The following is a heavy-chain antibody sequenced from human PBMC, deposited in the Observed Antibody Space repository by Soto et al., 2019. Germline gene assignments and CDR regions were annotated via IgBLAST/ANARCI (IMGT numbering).Heavy chain of an antibody. CDR1: GYTFTGYY. J-gene: IGHJ4*02. V-gene: IGHV1-2*04. CDR2: INPNSGGT. Sequence: QVQLVQSGAEVKKPGASVKVSCKASGYTFTGYYMHWVRQAPGQGLEWMGWINPNSGGTNYAQKFQGWVTMTRDTSISTAYMELSRLRSDDTAVYYCARDQALRKFAFRTTPHFDYWGQGTLVTVSS. CDR3: ARDQALRKFAFRTTPHFDY. D-gene: IGHD1-1*01.